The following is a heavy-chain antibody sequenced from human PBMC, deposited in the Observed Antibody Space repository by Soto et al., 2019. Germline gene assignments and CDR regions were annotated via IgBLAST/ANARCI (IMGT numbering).Heavy chain of an antibody. V-gene: IGHV5-51*01. D-gene: IGHD1-1*01. CDR3: ARGGVSTRTFDH. Sequence: GESLKISCKGSGYNFAGYWIAWVRQMPGKGLELMGIIYPSDSDTRYRPSFQGQVTISADKSISSAYLQWSSLRASDTAMYSCARGGVSTRTFDHWGQGTPVTVSS. J-gene: IGHJ4*02. CDR2: IYPSDSDT. CDR1: GYNFAGYW.